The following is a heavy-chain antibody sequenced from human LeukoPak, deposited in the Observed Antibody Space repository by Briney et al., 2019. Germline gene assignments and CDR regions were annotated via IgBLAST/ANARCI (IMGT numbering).Heavy chain of an antibody. V-gene: IGHV1-69*05. CDR1: GGFFSTFA. CDR3: ATTRPSMVRRVAGAFDI. J-gene: IGHJ3*02. Sequence: GASVKVSCKASGGFFSTFAMSWVRQAPGQGLEWMGGIIPIFYTTNYAQKFQGRVAITTDKSTNTAYMELSSLRSEDTAVYYCATTRPSMVRRVAGAFDIWGQGTMVTVSS. CDR2: IIPIFYTT. D-gene: IGHD3-10*01.